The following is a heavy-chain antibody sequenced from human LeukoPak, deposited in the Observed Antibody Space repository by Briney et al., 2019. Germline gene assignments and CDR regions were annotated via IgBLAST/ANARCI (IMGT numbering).Heavy chain of an antibody. D-gene: IGHD3-16*01. CDR1: GFTFSDYN. CDR3: AKEEVRYYDFDY. V-gene: IGHV3-23*01. CDR2: INSDGET. J-gene: IGHJ4*02. Sequence: PGGSLRLSCAASGFTFSDYNMTWVRQAPGKGLEWVSDINSDGETHYAASVKGRFTISRDNSKNTLYLQMNSLRAEDTAVYYCAKEEVRYYDFDYWGQGTLVTVSS.